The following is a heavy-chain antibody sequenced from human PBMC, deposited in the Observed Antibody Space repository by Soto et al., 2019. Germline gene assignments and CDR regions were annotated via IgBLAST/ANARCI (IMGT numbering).Heavy chain of an antibody. D-gene: IGHD6-19*01. J-gene: IGHJ4*02. Sequence: VQLVESGGGVVQPGRSLRLSCAASGFTFSDYAMHWVRQAPGKGLEWVAVVSHDGRNTQYADSVKGRFTISRDRSKNTVSLEMTSPSAEDTAVYYCAKGGRQWLVTSAVNYWGQGALVTVSS. CDR3: AKGGRQWLVTSAVNY. CDR1: GFTFSDYA. V-gene: IGHV3-30*18. CDR2: VSHDGRNT.